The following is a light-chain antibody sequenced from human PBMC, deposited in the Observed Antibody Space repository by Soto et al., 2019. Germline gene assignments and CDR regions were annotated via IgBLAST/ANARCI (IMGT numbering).Light chain of an antibody. Sequence: EIVLTQSPGTLSLSPGERATLSCRASQSVSSNDLAGYQQKPGQAPRLLIDDASSRATGTPDRFSGSGYEADFPLTISRLDTEDCAVDYFHQYGSSPWTVGKGHKVEIK. J-gene: IGKJ1*01. CDR3: HQYGSSPWT. V-gene: IGKV3-20*01. CDR2: DAS. CDR1: QSVSSND.